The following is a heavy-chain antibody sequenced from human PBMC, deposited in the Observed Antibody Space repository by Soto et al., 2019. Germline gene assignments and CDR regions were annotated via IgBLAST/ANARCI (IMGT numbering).Heavy chain of an antibody. CDR1: GFTFNTW. V-gene: IGHV3-74*01. CDR3: ATLGLQQAF. CDR2: IDSDGSIT. Sequence: GGSLRLACAASGFTFNTWMHWVRQAPGEGLVWVSSIDSDGSITSYADSLKGRFTISRDNAKNTLYLQMNSLRAEDTAVYYCATLGLQQAFWGQGTLVTVSS. J-gene: IGHJ4*02. D-gene: IGHD2-21*02.